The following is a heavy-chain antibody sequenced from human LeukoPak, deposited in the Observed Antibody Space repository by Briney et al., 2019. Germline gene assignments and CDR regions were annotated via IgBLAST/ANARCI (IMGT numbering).Heavy chain of an antibody. CDR1: GASISGSSYY. V-gene: IGHV4-61*01. CDR3: ARSADYGYYYYYYMDV. J-gene: IGHJ6*03. D-gene: IGHD4/OR15-4a*01. Sequence: SETLSLTCTVSGASISGSSYYWSWIRQPPGKGLEWIGYIYYSGSTNYNPSLKSRVTISVDTSKNQFSLKLSSVTAADTAVYYCARSADYGYYYYYYMDVWGKGTTVTVSS. CDR2: IYYSGST.